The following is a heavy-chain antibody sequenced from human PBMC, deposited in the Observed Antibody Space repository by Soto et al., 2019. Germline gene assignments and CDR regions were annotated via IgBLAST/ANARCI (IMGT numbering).Heavy chain of an antibody. CDR2: IKQDGSEK. J-gene: IGHJ4*02. CDR3: ARDLIKLGHDFDY. D-gene: IGHD7-27*01. V-gene: IGHV3-7*01. CDR1: GFTFSSYW. Sequence: GGSLRLSCAASGFTFSSYWMSWVRQAPGKGLEWVANIKQDGSEKYYVDSVKGRFTISRDNAKNSLYLQMNSLRAEDPAVYYCARDLIKLGHDFDYWGQGTLVTVSS.